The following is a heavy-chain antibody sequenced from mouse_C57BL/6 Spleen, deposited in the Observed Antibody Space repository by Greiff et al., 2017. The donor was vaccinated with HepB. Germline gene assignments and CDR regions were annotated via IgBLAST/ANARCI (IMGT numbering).Heavy chain of an antibody. Sequence: QVQLQQPGAELVRPGSSVKLSCKASGYTFTSYWMDWVKQRPGQGLEWIGNIYPSDSETHYNQKFKDKATLTVDKSSSTAYMQLSSLTSEDSAVYYCARLRGKGNYAMDYWGQGTSVTVSS. V-gene: IGHV1-61*01. J-gene: IGHJ4*01. CDR2: IYPSDSET. CDR3: ARLRGKGNYAMDY. CDR1: GYTFTSYW.